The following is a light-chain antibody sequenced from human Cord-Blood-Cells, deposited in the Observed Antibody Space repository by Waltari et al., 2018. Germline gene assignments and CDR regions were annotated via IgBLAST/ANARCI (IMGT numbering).Light chain of an antibody. Sequence: QSALTQPASVSGSPGQSITIPSTGTSSDVGSYNLFSWYQQHPGKAPKLMIYEGSKRPSGVSNRFSGSKSGKTASLTISGLQAEDEADYYCCSYAGSSTWVFGGGTKLTVL. CDR2: EGS. CDR3: CSYAGSSTWV. CDR1: SSDVGSYNL. V-gene: IGLV2-23*01. J-gene: IGLJ3*02.